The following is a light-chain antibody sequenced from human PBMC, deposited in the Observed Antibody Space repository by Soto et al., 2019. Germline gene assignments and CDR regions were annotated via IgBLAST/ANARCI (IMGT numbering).Light chain of an antibody. Sequence: DIQMTQSPSSVSASVGDRFTISCRASQDIGNFLAWYQQTPGKAPRLLIHGASSLSRENPARFSGGGTRTHVTLPISGLQPEDLTTYFCLQPSTFPRTFGKGTKV. CDR1: QDIGNF. V-gene: IGKV1-12*01. CDR3: LQPSTFPRT. CDR2: GAS. J-gene: IGKJ2*01.